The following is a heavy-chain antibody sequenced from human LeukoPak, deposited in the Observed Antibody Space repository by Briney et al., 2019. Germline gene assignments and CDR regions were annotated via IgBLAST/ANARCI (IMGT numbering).Heavy chain of an antibody. Sequence: GGSLRLSCAASGFIFSSYPMHWVRQAPGKGLEWVAVISYDGSNKYYADSVKGRFTISRDNSKKTLYLQMNRLRAEDTAVYYCAGVSLYDFSYWGQGRLVIVSS. V-gene: IGHV3-30*04. CDR1: GFIFSSYP. J-gene: IGHJ4*02. D-gene: IGHD3-3*01. CDR2: ISYDGSNK. CDR3: AGVSLYDFSY.